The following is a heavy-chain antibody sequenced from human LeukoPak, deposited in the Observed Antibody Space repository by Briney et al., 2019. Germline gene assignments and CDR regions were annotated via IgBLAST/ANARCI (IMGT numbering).Heavy chain of an antibody. D-gene: IGHD3-22*01. CDR1: GGSISSGGYY. J-gene: IGHJ1*01. V-gene: IGHV4-30-2*01. Sequence: PSQTLSLTCTVSGGSISSGGYYWSWIRQPPGKGLEWIGEINHSGSTNYNPSLKSRVTISVDTSKNQFSLKLSSVTAADTAVYYCAGRDYYDSSGYYSQLDFQHWGQGTLVTVSS. CDR3: AGRDYYDSSGYYSQLDFQH. CDR2: INHSGST.